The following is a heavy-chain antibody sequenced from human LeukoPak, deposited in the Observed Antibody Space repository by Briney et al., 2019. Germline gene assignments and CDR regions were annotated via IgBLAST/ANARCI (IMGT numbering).Heavy chain of an antibody. CDR3: AKDRALYGTDV. CDR2: ISYDGSNK. J-gene: IGHJ6*02. V-gene: IGHV3-30*18. CDR1: GFTFSSYG. Sequence: GGSLRLSYAASGFTFSSYGMHWVRQAPGKGLEWVAVISYDGSNKYYADSVKGRFTISRDNSKNTLYLQMNSLRAEDTAVYYCAKDRALYGTDVWGQGTTVTVSS.